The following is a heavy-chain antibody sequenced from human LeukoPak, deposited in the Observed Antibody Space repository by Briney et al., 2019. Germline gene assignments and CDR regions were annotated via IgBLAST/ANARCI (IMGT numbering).Heavy chain of an antibody. CDR3: PRTYDSSGYYWWDYYYMDV. D-gene: IGHD3-22*01. V-gene: IGHV3-7*01. CDR2: IKQDGSEK. CDR1: GFTFSSYW. Sequence: PGGSLRLSCAASGFTFSSYWMSWVRQAPGKGLEWVANIKQDGSEKYYVDSVKGRFTISRDNAKNSLYLQMSSLRAEDTAVYYCPRTYDSSGYYWWDYYYMDVWGKGTTVTVSS. J-gene: IGHJ6*03.